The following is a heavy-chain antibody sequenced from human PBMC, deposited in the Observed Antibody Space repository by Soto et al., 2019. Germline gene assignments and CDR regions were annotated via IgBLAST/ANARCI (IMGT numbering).Heavy chain of an antibody. Sequence: EVQLVESGGGLVQPGGSLRLSCAASGFTLSGRSMHWVRQDPGKGLVWVSGIDNAGTDSTYADSVKGRFTSSRDNAKNMLYLQMNSLRVEDTAVYYCARGWFGPDVWGKGTTFTVSS. V-gene: IGHV3-74*01. CDR1: GFTLSGRS. D-gene: IGHD3-10*01. J-gene: IGHJ6*04. CDR2: IDNAGTDS. CDR3: ARGWFGPDV.